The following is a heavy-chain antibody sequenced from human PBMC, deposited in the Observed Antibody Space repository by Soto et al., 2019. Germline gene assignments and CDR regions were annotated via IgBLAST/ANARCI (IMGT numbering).Heavy chain of an antibody. D-gene: IGHD2-15*01. CDR2: IYYSGST. V-gene: IGHV4-39*01. J-gene: IGHJ3*02. CDR3: ARSLLGAAFDI. Sequence: QLQLQESGPGLVKPSATLSLTCTVSGGSISSSSYYWGWIRQPPGKGLEWIGSIYYSGSTYYNPSLKVRVTISVDTSKNQFSLKLSSVTAADTAVYYCARSLLGAAFDIWGQGTMVTVSS. CDR1: GGSISSSSYY.